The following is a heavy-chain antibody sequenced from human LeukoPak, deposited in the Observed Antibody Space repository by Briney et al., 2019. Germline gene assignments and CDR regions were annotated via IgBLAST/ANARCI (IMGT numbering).Heavy chain of an antibody. CDR1: GGSISSGGYS. J-gene: IGHJ4*02. CDR3: ARTAMAHFDY. V-gene: IGHV4-30-2*01. Sequence: PSETLSLTCAVSGGSISSGGYSWSWIRQPPGKGLEWIGYIYHSGSTYYNPSLKSRVTISVGRSKNQFSLKLSSVTAADTAVYYCARTAMAHFDYWGQGTLVTVSS. D-gene: IGHD5-18*01. CDR2: IYHSGST.